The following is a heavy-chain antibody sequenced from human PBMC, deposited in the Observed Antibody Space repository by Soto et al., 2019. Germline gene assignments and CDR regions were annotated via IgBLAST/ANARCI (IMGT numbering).Heavy chain of an antibody. CDR3: ARSIRGPRKFNGMDV. V-gene: IGHV1-69*06. D-gene: IGHD1-20*01. CDR1: GGTFSSYA. J-gene: IGHJ6*02. CDR2: IIPIFGTA. Sequence: SVKVSCKASGGTFSSYAISWVRQAPGQGLEWMGGIIPIFGTANYAQKFQGRVTITADKSTSTAYMELSSLRSADTATYYCARSIRGPRKFNGMDVWGQGTTVTVSS.